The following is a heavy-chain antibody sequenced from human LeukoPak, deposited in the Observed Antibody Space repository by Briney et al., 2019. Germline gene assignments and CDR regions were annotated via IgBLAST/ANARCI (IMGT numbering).Heavy chain of an antibody. CDR2: ISNDGGGT. CDR3: AKGGSGYFLDL. J-gene: IGHJ5*02. Sequence: PGGSLRLSCAASGFIFNNYGLVWVRQAPGKGLEWVSAISNDGGGTTYADLVKGRFTISRDNSKNTLFLQMNSLRGEDTALYYCAKGGSGYFLDLWGQGTLVTVSS. D-gene: IGHD3-22*01. CDR1: GFIFNNYG. V-gene: IGHV3-23*01.